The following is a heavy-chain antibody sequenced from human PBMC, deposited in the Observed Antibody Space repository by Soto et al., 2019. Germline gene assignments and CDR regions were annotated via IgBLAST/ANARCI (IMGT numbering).Heavy chain of an antibody. V-gene: IGHV4-59*08. Sequence: QVQLQESGPGLVKPSETLSLTCSVSGGSIGSYYWSWIRQPPGKGLQWIGYIYYSGSTNYTPSLKSRVSISVDTSKNQFSLKLSSVTAADTAVYYGARGGWRQIDYWGQGSLVSVSS. CDR1: GGSIGSYY. CDR3: ARGGWRQIDY. CDR2: IYYSGST. J-gene: IGHJ4*02. D-gene: IGHD3-3*01.